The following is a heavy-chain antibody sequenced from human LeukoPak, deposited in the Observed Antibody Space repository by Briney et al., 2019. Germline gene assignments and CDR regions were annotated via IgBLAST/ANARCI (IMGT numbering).Heavy chain of an antibody. CDR3: ARGPLARKVYYYYYYMDV. Sequence: ASVKVSCKASGYTFTSYDINWVRQATGQGLEWMGWMNPNSGNTGYAQKFQGRVTITRNTSISTAYMELSSLRSEDTAVYYCARGPLARKVYYYYYYMDVWGKGTTVTVFS. J-gene: IGHJ6*03. CDR2: MNPNSGNT. CDR1: GYTFTSYD. V-gene: IGHV1-8*03.